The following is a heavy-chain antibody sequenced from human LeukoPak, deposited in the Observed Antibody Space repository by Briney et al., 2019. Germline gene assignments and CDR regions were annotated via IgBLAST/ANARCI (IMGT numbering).Heavy chain of an antibody. D-gene: IGHD2-2*01. Sequence: GGSLRLSCAASGFTFSSYAMHWVRQAPGKGLEWVSGISWNSGSIGYADSVKGRFTISRDNAKNSLYLQVSSLRAEDMALYYCAKDRNRYCSSTSCYGAFDIWGQGTMVTVSS. J-gene: IGHJ3*02. CDR1: GFTFSSYA. V-gene: IGHV3-9*03. CDR2: ISWNSGSI. CDR3: AKDRNRYCSSTSCYGAFDI.